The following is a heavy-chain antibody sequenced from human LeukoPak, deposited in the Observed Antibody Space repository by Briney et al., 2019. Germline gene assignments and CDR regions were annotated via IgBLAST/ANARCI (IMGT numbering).Heavy chain of an antibody. CDR2: IYYSGST. D-gene: IGHD3-16*02. V-gene: IGHV4-61*05. CDR1: GGSISSSSYY. J-gene: IGHJ4*02. CDR3: ARHQNVGLRLGKLSLSLDY. Sequence: SETLSLTCTVSGGSISSSSYYWSWIRQPPGKGLEWIGYIYYSGSTNYNPSLKSRVTISVDTSKNQFSLKLSSVTAADTAVYYCARHQNVGLRLGKLSLSLDYWGQGTLVTVSS.